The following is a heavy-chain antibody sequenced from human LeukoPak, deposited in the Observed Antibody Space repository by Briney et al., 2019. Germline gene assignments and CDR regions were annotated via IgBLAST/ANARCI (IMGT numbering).Heavy chain of an antibody. CDR2: FYFSGST. V-gene: IGHV4-39*02. D-gene: IGHD5-12*01. CDR1: SGSISSNSYY. J-gene: IGHJ4*02. CDR3: ARDSGYSGYGFDY. Sequence: PSETLSLTCTVSSGSISSNSYYWGWIRQPPGKGLEWIASFYFSGSTYYNPSLKSRVTIYVHTSKNQVSLNLNSVTAADTAVYYCARDSGYSGYGFDYWGQGTLVTVSS.